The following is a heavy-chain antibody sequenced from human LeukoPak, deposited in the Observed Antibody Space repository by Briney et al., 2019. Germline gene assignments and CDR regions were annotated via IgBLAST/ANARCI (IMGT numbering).Heavy chain of an antibody. CDR1: GGSFSGYY. Sequence: PSETLSLTCAVYGGSFSGYYWSWIRQPPGKGLEWIGEINHSGSTNYNPSLKSRVTISVDTSKNQFSLKLSSVTAADTAVYYCALEEGTYYYGSGSRAWGQGTLVTVSS. CDR2: INHSGST. V-gene: IGHV4-34*01. CDR3: ALEEGTYYYGSGSRA. D-gene: IGHD3-10*01. J-gene: IGHJ4*02.